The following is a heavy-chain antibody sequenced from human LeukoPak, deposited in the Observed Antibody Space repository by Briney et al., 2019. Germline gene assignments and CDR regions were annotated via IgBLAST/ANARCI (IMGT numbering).Heavy chain of an antibody. V-gene: IGHV3-64*04. CDR2: ITRNGGST. CDR3: VRAGLRTTPYYFDY. Sequence: PGGSLRLSCSASGFTFNSYALHWVRQPPGKGLQYVSGITRNGGSTYYADSVKGRFTISRDDSKNSLYLQMNSLKTEDTAVYYCVRAGLRTTPYYFDYWGQGTLVTVSS. CDR1: GFTFNSYA. D-gene: IGHD1-7*01. J-gene: IGHJ4*02.